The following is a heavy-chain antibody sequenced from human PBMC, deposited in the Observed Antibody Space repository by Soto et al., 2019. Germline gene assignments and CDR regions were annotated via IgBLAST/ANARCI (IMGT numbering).Heavy chain of an antibody. CDR2: INPAGNVQ. Sequence: VQLVESGGGVVQPGESLRLSCTASGLTFSISWMTWVRQAPEEGLEWVSNINPAGNVQHYADSVKERFTISRDNAKNSLFLQMSGLRVEDTAVYYCATANTPYAFDMWGQGTMVTVSS. CDR3: ATANTPYAFDM. CDR1: GLTFSISW. J-gene: IGHJ3*02. V-gene: IGHV3-7*01.